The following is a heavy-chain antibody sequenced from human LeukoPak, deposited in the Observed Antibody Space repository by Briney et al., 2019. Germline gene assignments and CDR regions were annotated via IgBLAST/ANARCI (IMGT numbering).Heavy chain of an antibody. CDR3: ARQAVPAAAAGTGLFDY. Sequence: SETLSLTCTVSGGSISSSSYYWGWIRQPPGKGLGWIGSIYYSGSTYYNPSLKSRVTISVDTSKNQFSLKLSSVTAADTAVYYCARQAVPAAAAGTGLFDYWGQGTLVTVSS. D-gene: IGHD6-13*01. J-gene: IGHJ4*02. CDR1: GGSISSSSYY. V-gene: IGHV4-39*01. CDR2: IYYSGST.